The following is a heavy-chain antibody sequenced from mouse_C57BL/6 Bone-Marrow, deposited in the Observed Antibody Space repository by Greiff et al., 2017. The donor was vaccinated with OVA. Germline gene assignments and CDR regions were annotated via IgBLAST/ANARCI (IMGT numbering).Heavy chain of an antibody. Sequence: QVQLQQPGAELVKPGASVKMSCKASGYTFTSYWLTWVKQRPGQGLEWIGDIYPGSGSTNYTEKFKSKATLTVDTSSSTAYMQLSSLTSEDSAVYYCAIYDGYAMDYWGQGTSVTVSS. D-gene: IGHD2-12*01. J-gene: IGHJ4*01. CDR3: AIYDGYAMDY. CDR1: GYTFTSYW. CDR2: IYPGSGST. V-gene: IGHV1-55*01.